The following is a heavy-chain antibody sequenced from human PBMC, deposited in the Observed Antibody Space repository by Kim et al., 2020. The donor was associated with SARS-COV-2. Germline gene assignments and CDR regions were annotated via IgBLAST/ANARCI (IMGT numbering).Heavy chain of an antibody. J-gene: IGHJ3*01. CDR3: VTRNYYNSGSYYEGAPF. CDR1: GFTFSNYA. D-gene: IGHD3-10*01. Sequence: GGSLRFSCSASGFTFSNYAMHWVRQAPGKGLEYVSAISSDVGSTYYADSLKGRFTISRDNSKNMLYVQMSSLSVEDTAIYYCVTRNYYNSGSYYEGAPF. V-gene: IGHV3-64*05. CDR2: ISSDVGST.